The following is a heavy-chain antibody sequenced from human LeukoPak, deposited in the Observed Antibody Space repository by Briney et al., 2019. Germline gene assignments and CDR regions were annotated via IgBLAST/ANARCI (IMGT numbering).Heavy chain of an antibody. CDR1: GYTFTSYY. CDR2: INPSGGST. V-gene: IGHV1-46*01. J-gene: IGHJ4*02. D-gene: IGHD3-3*01. Sequence: ASVKVSCKASGYTFTSYYMHWVRQAPGQGLEWMGIINPSGGSTSYAQKFQGRVTMTRDTSTSTVYMELSSLRSEDTAVYYCARGGPVLRFLEWLFDCWGQGTLVTVSS. CDR3: ARGGPVLRFLEWLFDC.